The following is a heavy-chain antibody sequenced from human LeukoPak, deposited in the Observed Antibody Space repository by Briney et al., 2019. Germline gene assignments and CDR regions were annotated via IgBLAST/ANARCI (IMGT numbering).Heavy chain of an antibody. CDR1: GFTFSSCA. D-gene: IGHD6-13*01. V-gene: IGHV3-30*02. J-gene: IGHJ4*02. CDR3: AKDHGSSDWYCFDY. CDR2: IHYDGSNN. Sequence: PGGSLRLSCAASGFTFSSCAMHWVRQAPGKGLEWVAFIHYDGSNNYYADSVKGRFTISRDNSKNTLYLQMNTLRADDTAVYYCAKDHGSSDWYCFDYWGQGTLVTVSS.